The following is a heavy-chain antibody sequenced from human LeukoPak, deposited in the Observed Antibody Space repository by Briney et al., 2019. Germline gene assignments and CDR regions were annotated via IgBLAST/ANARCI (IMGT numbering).Heavy chain of an antibody. CDR2: ISAYNGNT. V-gene: IGHV1-18*01. D-gene: IGHD4-23*01. CDR3: AGTTPKVTMVVTPNYFDY. Sequence: ASVKVSCKASGYTFTSYGISWVRQAPGQGLEWMGWISAYNGNTNYAQKLQGRVTMTTDTSTSTAYMELRSLRSDDTAVYYCAGTTPKVTMVVTPNYFDYWGQGTLVTVSS. CDR1: GYTFTSYG. J-gene: IGHJ4*02.